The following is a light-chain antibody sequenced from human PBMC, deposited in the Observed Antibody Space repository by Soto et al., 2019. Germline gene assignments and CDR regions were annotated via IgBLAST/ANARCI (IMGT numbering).Light chain of an antibody. J-gene: IGLJ2*01. CDR2: DVS. CDR1: SSDVGGYNY. V-gene: IGLV2-8*01. CDR3: SSFAGNNNLV. Sequence: QSVLTQPPSASGSPGQSVTISCTGTSSDVGGYNYVSWYQQHPGKAPKLMISDVSKRPSGVPDRFSGSKSGTTASLTVSGLQAEDDADYYCSSFAGNNNLVFGGGTKLTVL.